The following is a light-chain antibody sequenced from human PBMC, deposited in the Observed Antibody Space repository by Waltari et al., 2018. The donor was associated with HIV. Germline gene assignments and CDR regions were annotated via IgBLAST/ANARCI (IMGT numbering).Light chain of an antibody. Sequence: QSALTQPASVSGSPGQSTPISCTGTSSDVGSYNLVSWYQQHPGKAPKLMIYEVSKRPSGVSNRFSGSKSGNTASLTISGLQAEDEADYYCCSYAGSVVFGGGTKLTVL. V-gene: IGLV2-23*02. CDR1: SSDVGSYNL. CDR2: EVS. J-gene: IGLJ2*01. CDR3: CSYAGSVV.